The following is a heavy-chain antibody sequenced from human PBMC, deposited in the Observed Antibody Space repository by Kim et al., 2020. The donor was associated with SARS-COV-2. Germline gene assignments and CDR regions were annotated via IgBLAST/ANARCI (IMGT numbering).Heavy chain of an antibody. V-gene: IGHV1-18*01. D-gene: IGHD3-9*01. J-gene: IGHJ5*02. CDR3: ARLLTGIYFDWLSLGKNWFDP. Sequence: ASVKVSCKASGYTFTSYGISWVRQAPGQGLEWMGWISAYNGNTNYAQKLQGRVTMTTDTSTSTAYMELRSLRSDETAVYYCARLLTGIYFDWLSLGKNWFDPWGQGTLVTVSS. CDR1: GYTFTSYG. CDR2: ISAYNGNT.